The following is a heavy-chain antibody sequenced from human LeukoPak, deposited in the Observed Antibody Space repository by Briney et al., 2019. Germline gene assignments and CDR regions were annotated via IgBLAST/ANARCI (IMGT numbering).Heavy chain of an antibody. Sequence: GASVKISCKASGYTFTNYYMHWVRQAPGQGLEWLGLITPSGGSTWYAQKFQGRVTMTRDTSTSTVYMELSGLRSEDTALYYCARIRDGYNDAYDIWGQGTMVTVSS. D-gene: IGHD5-24*01. CDR1: GYTFTNYY. J-gene: IGHJ3*02. V-gene: IGHV1-46*01. CDR3: ARIRDGYNDAYDI. CDR2: ITPSGGST.